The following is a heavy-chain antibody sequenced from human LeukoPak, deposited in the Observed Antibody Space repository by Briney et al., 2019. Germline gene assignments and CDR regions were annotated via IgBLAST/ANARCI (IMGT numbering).Heavy chain of an antibody. CDR1: GGSIGSYY. CDR3: ARSRGGWYDAFDI. D-gene: IGHD6-19*01. V-gene: IGHV4-59*01. Sequence: SETLSLTCTVSGGSIGSYYWSWIRQPPGKGLEWIGYIYYSGSTNYNPSLKSRVTISVDTSKNQFSLKLSSVTAADTAVYYCARSRGGWYDAFDIWGQGTMVTVSS. CDR2: IYYSGST. J-gene: IGHJ3*02.